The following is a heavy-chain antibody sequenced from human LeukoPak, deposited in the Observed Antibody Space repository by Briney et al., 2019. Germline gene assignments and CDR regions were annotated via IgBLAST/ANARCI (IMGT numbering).Heavy chain of an antibody. CDR2: IYYSGST. J-gene: IGHJ4*02. Sequence: PSDTLSLTCTVSGGSISSSSYYWCCIRQPPGKGLAWLGSIYYSGSTYYNPSLKSRVTISVDTSKNQFSLKLSSVTAADMAVYYCARQFIAARLGDFDYWGQGTLVTVSS. CDR3: ARQFIAARLGDFDY. V-gene: IGHV4-39*01. D-gene: IGHD6-6*01. CDR1: GGSISSSSYY.